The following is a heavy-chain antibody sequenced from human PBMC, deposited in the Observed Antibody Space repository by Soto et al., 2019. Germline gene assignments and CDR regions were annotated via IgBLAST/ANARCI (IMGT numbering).Heavy chain of an antibody. CDR1: GFTFSSYS. V-gene: IGHV3-48*01. D-gene: IGHD6-19*01. CDR2: SSSSSSTI. Sequence: GGSLRLSCAASGFTFSSYSMKWGRQAPGKGLEWVSYSSSSSSTIYYADSVKGRFTISRDNAKNSLYLQMNSLRAEDTAVYYCARDLASRKAVAGTAYWGQGTLVTVSS. CDR3: ARDLASRKAVAGTAY. J-gene: IGHJ4*02.